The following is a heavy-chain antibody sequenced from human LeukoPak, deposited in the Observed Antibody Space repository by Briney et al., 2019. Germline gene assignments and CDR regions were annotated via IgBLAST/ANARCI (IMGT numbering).Heavy chain of an antibody. CDR1: GFTVSSKY. CDR3: AKEGGYSAYYFDY. J-gene: IGHJ4*02. Sequence: AGGSLRLSCAASGFTVSSKYMTWVRQAPGKGLEWVSAIYIDGRTFYPDSAKGRFTISRDSSKNSLYLQMNSLRVEDTAVYYCAKEGGYSAYYFDYWGQGTLVTVSS. D-gene: IGHD5-12*01. CDR2: IYIDGRT. V-gene: IGHV3-66*01.